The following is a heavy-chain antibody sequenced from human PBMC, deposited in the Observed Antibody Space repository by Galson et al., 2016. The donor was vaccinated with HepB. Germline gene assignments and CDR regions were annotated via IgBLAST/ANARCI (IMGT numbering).Heavy chain of an antibody. D-gene: IGHD3-22*01. Sequence: SETLSLTCTVSGGSVSGGRYYWSWIRQPPEKGLDWIGYIYNTGSTNYNPSLKSRVTISVDTSNNQFSLKLSSVTAADTAVYFCARTYYYDSSASYLTGLLDYWGQGTLVTISS. J-gene: IGHJ4*02. CDR3: ARTYYYDSSASYLTGLLDY. CDR1: GGSVSGGRYY. V-gene: IGHV4-61*01. CDR2: IYNTGST.